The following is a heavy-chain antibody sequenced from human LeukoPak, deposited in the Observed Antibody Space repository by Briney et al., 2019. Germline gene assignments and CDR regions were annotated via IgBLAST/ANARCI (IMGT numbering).Heavy chain of an antibody. Sequence: PGGSLRLSCAASGFTFSSYSMNWVRQAPGKGLEWVSSISSSSSYIYYADSVKGRFTISRDNAKNSLYLQMNSLRAEDTAVYYCARATGPPIQSLDYWGQGTLVTVSS. CDR2: ISSSSSYI. D-gene: IGHD5-18*01. CDR3: ARATGPPIQSLDY. V-gene: IGHV3-21*01. J-gene: IGHJ4*02. CDR1: GFTFSSYS.